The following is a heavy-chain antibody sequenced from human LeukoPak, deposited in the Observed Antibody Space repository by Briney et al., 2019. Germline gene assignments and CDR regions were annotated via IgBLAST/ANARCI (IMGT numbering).Heavy chain of an antibody. CDR2: ISGGGASI. Sequence: PGGSLRLSCAASGFTFSSYAMSWVRQAPGKGLRWVSGISGGGASIQYADSVKGRFIISRDNSKNTLYLQMNSLRAEDTAVYYCAKSNGYQPNGMDVWGQGTTVTVSS. CDR3: AKSNGYQPNGMDV. J-gene: IGHJ6*02. V-gene: IGHV3-23*01. D-gene: IGHD6-13*01. CDR1: GFTFSSYA.